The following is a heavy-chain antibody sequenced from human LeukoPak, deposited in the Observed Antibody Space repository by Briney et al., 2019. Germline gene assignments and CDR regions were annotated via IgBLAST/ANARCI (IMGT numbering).Heavy chain of an antibody. V-gene: IGHV1-2*06. CDR3: ARGDYGDYVVNWFDP. Sequence: ASVKVSCKASGYTFTGYYMYWVRQAPGQGLEWMGRINPNSGGTNYAQKFQGRVTMTRDTSISTAYMELSRLRSDDTAVYYCARGDYGDYVVNWFDPWGQGTLVTVSS. CDR2: INPNSGGT. CDR1: GYTFTGYY. D-gene: IGHD4-17*01. J-gene: IGHJ5*02.